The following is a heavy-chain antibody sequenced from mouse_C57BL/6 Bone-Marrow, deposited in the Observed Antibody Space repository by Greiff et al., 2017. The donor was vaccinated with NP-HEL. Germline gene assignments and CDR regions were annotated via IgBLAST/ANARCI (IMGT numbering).Heavy chain of an antibody. J-gene: IGHJ4*01. V-gene: IGHV1-22*01. CDR3: ARRTAIVARGSYWAMDY. D-gene: IGHD1-1*01. Sequence: EVQLQQSGPELVKPGASVKMSCKASGYTFTDYYMHWVKQSPGKSLEWIGYINPNNGGTSYNQKFKGKATLTVNKSSSTAYMELGSLTSEESAVYYCARRTAIVARGSYWAMDYWGQGTSVTVSS. CDR1: GYTFTDYY. CDR2: INPNNGGT.